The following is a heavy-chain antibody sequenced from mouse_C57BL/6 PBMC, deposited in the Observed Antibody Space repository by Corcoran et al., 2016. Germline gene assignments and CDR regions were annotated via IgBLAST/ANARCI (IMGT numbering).Heavy chain of an antibody. CDR3: VRDSNLYVDV. CDR1: GYTFTTYG. V-gene: IGHV9-3*01. Sequence: QIQLVQSGPELKKPGETVKISCKASGYTFTTYGMSWVKQAPGKDLKWMGWINTYSGVPTYAEDFKGRFALSVETSVSTAYLQINKLKNEDTATYFCVRDSNLYVDVWGTGTTVTVSS. J-gene: IGHJ1*03. CDR2: INTYSGVP.